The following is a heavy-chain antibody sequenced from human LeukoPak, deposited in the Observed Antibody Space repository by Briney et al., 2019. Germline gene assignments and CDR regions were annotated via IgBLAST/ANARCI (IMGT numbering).Heavy chain of an antibody. J-gene: IGHJ6*03. Sequence: GGSLRLSCAASGFTFSSYSMNWVRQAPGKGLEWVSSISSSSSYIYYADSVKGRFTISRDNAKNSLYLQMNSLRAEDTAVYYCARGALLTAAREYYYYMDVWGKGTTVTVSS. CDR3: ARGALLTAAREYYYYMDV. CDR1: GFTFSSYS. CDR2: ISSSSSYI. D-gene: IGHD6-6*01. V-gene: IGHV3-21*01.